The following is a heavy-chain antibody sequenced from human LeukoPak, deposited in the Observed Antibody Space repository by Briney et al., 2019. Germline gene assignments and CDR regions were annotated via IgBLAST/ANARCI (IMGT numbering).Heavy chain of an antibody. CDR1: GFTFSSYA. CDR2: TSGSGGST. D-gene: IGHD3-10*01. J-gene: IGHJ5*02. CDR3: AKTLGITMVRGVIVAWFDP. V-gene: IGHV3-23*01. Sequence: GGSLRLSCAASGFTFSSYAMSWVRQAPGKGLEWVSATSGSGGSTYYADSVKGRFTISRDNSKNTLYLQMNSLRAEDTAVYYCAKTLGITMVRGVIVAWFDPWGQGTLVTVSS.